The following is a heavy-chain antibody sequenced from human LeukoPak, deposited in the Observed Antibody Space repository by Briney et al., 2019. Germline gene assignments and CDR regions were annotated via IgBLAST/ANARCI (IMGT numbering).Heavy chain of an antibody. CDR3: ARDDGYRSHY. D-gene: IGHD3-16*02. V-gene: IGHV1-18*01. J-gene: IGHJ4*02. CDR2: ISAYNGNT. Sequence: ASVKVSCKASGYTFTSYDINWVRQAPGQGLEWMGWISAYNGNTNYAQTLQGRVTMTTDTSTSTAYMELRSLRSDDTAVYYCARDDGYRSHYWGQGTLVTVSS. CDR1: GYTFTSYD.